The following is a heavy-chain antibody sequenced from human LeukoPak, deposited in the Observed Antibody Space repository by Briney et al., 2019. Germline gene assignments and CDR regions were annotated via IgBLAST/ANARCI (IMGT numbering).Heavy chain of an antibody. D-gene: IGHD3-10*01. CDR2: IYSGGST. CDR3: ARELDGSGSHFGY. Sequence: QSGGSLRLSCAASGFTFSSYAMSWVRQAPGKGLEWVSVIYSGGSTYYADSVKGRFTISRDNSKNTLYLQMNSLRAEDTAVYYCARELDGSGSHFGYWGQGTLVTVSS. CDR1: GFTFSSYA. V-gene: IGHV3-66*01. J-gene: IGHJ4*02.